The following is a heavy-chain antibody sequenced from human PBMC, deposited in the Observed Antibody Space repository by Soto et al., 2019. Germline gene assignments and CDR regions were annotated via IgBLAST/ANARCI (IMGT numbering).Heavy chain of an antibody. D-gene: IGHD2-15*01. CDR3: ARARSGGIDY. J-gene: IGHJ4*02. CDR2: IWYDGSNK. V-gene: IGHV3-33*01. Sequence: QVQLVESGGGVVQPGRSLRLSCAASGFTFSSYGMHWVRQAPGKGLEWVAVIWYDGSNKYYADSVKGRFTISRDNSKTRLYLKMNSLRAEDTAVYYCARARSGGIDYWGQGTLVTVSS. CDR1: GFTFSSYG.